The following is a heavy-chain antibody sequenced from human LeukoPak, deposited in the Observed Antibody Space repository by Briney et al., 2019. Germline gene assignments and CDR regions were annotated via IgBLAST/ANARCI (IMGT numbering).Heavy chain of an antibody. J-gene: IGHJ4*02. V-gene: IGHV4-39*07. Sequence: SETLSLTCTVSGGSISSSSYYWGWIRQPPGKGLEWIGSIYYSGSTYYNPSLKSRVTISVDTSKNQFSLKLSSVTAADTAVYYCARDLSLSSSSLGYWGQGTLVTVSS. CDR1: GGSISSSSYY. CDR2: IYYSGST. D-gene: IGHD6-6*01. CDR3: ARDLSLSSSSLGY.